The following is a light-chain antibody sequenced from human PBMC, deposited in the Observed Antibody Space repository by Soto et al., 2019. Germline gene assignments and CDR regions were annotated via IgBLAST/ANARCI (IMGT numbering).Light chain of an antibody. CDR2: RAS. CDR3: QQFHNWPPWT. V-gene: IGKV3-15*01. CDR1: QSINSN. J-gene: IGKJ1*01. Sequence: EIVMPQAPGILFGSPGESATLSCSFSQSINSNLAWYQQKSGQAPRLLIYRASTRATGIPARFSGSGYGTEFTLTISSLQSEDFAVYYCQQFHNWPPWTFGQGTKVDFK.